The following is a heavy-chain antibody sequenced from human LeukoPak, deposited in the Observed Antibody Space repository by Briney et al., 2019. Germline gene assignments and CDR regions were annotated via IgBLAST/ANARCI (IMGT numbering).Heavy chain of an antibody. CDR1: GFTFSTYW. J-gene: IGHJ4*02. CDR2: IMQDGSDK. CDR3: VRTRGWAYFDY. D-gene: IGHD6-19*01. Sequence: PGGSLSLSCAASGFTFSTYWMSWVRQAPGKGLEWVANIMQDGSDKYSVDSVGGRFTISRDNAKNSLYLQMDSLRAEDTAVYYCVRTRGWAYFDYWGQGTLVTASS. V-gene: IGHV3-7*01.